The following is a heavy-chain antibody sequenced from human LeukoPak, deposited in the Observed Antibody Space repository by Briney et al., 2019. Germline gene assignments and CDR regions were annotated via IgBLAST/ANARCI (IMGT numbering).Heavy chain of an antibody. CDR1: GGSISSSSYY. Sequence: SETLSLTCTVSGGSISSSSYYWGWIRQPPGKGLEWIGTINYSGSTSYNPSLKSRFTISVDTSKNQFSLKLSSVTAADTAVYYCARPRSDTTLNWFDPWGQGTLVTVSS. CDR3: ARPRSDTTLNWFDP. V-gene: IGHV4-39*01. CDR2: INYSGST. J-gene: IGHJ5*02. D-gene: IGHD5-12*01.